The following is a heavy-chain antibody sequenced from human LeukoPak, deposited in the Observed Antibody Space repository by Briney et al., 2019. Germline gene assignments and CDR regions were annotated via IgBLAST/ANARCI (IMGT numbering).Heavy chain of an antibody. CDR3: ALSPDIAAAGIMSWFDP. V-gene: IGHV2-5*02. CDR2: IYWDDDK. D-gene: IGHD6-13*01. CDR1: GFSLSTSGLG. Sequence: GPTLVNPTQTLTVTCTFSGFSLSTSGLGVGWIRQPPGKALEWLAVIYWDDDKRYSPSLKSRLTITKDTSKNQVVLTMTNMDPVDTATYYCALSPDIAAAGIMSWFDPLVEGTLVTVSS. J-gene: IGHJ5*02.